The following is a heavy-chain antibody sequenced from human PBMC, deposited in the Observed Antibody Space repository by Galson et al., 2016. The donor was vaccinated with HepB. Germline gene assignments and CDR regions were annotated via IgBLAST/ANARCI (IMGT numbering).Heavy chain of an antibody. J-gene: IGHJ4*02. V-gene: IGHV3-23*01. D-gene: IGHD3-16*01. Sequence: SLRLSCAASGFTFSNSGMSWVRQAPGRGLEWVSGITRSRDATHHADFVKGRFTISRDNSKHTLYFYMNNLTAGDTAIYYCGKQGGFDYWGQGALVTVSS. CDR2: ITRSRDAT. CDR1: GFTFSNSG. CDR3: GKQGGFDY.